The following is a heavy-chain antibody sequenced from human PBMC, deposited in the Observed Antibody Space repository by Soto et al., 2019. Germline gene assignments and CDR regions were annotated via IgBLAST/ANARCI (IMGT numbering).Heavy chain of an antibody. D-gene: IGHD6-19*01. J-gene: IGHJ4*02. Sequence: QVQLVESGGGVVQPGESLRLSCAASGFTFSAYVLHWVRQAPGKGLEWVGNIWYDGNDQFYADSVKGRFTMSKDTSKNTLYLQMNNLGAEDTAVYYCARGSGWYNYWGQGTLVTVSS. V-gene: IGHV3-33*01. CDR2: IWYDGNDQ. CDR3: ARGSGWYNY. CDR1: GFTFSAYV.